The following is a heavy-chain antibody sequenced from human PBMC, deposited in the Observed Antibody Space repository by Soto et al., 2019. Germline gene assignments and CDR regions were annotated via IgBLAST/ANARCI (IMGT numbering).Heavy chain of an antibody. V-gene: IGHV1-2*04. J-gene: IGHJ6*02. CDR1: GYTFTGYY. Sequence: GASLKVSCKASGYTFTGYYMHWVRQAPGQGLEWMGWINPNSGGTNYAQKFQGWVTMTRDTSISTAYMELSRLRSDDTAVYYCARDLRDTAMVDYYYYYGMDVWGQGTTVTVS. CDR2: INPNSGGT. D-gene: IGHD5-18*01. CDR3: ARDLRDTAMVDYYYYYGMDV.